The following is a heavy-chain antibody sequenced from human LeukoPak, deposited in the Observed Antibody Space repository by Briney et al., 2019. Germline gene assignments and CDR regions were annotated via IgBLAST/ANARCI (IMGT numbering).Heavy chain of an antibody. V-gene: IGHV1-69*10. J-gene: IGHJ6*03. CDR3: ARSSVGGSGSYYNPTYYYMDV. Sequence: SVKVSCKASGGTFRSYAISWVRQAPGQGLEWMGGIIPMFDITNYAQKFQGRVTIIADKSTSTAYMELSSLRSEDTAVYYCARSSVGGSGSYYNPTYYYMDVWGKGTTVTISS. CDR2: IIPMFDIT. D-gene: IGHD3-10*01. CDR1: GGTFRSYA.